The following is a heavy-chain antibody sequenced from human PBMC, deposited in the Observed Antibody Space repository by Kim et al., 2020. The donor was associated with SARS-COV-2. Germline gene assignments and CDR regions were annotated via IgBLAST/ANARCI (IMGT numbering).Heavy chain of an antibody. CDR2: IYYSGST. CDR3: AIAEVRKGWFDP. D-gene: IGHD3-10*01. Sequence: SETLSLTCTVSGGSISSYYWSWIRQPPGKGLEWIGYIYYSGSTNYNPSLKSRVTISVDTSKNQFSLKLSSVTAADTAVYYCAIAEVRKGWFDPWGQGTLVTVSS. CDR1: GGSISSYY. V-gene: IGHV4-59*08. J-gene: IGHJ5*02.